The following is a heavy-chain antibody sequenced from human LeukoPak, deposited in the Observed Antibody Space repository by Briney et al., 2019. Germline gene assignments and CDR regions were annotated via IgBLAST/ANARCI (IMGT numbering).Heavy chain of an antibody. CDR3: ARDLRDWAGAFDI. J-gene: IGHJ3*02. CDR2: ISSRSTTI. Sequence: GGSLRLSCAASGFTFSSYEMNWVRQAPGKGLEWVSYISSRSTTISHADSVKGRFTISRDYAKNSLYLQMNGLRADDTAVYYCARDLRDWAGAFDIWGQGAMVTVSS. CDR1: GFTFSSYE. D-gene: IGHD3-9*01. V-gene: IGHV3-48*03.